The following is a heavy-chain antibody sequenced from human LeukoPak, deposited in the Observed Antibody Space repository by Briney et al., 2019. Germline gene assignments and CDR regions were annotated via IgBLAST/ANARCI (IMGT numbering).Heavy chain of an antibody. CDR2: IYSGGST. Sequence: GGSLRLSCAASGFTVSSNYVGWVRQAPGKGLEWVSVIYSGGSTYYADSVKGRFTISRDNSKNTLYLQMNSLRPEDTAVYYCAKGRGQSYPHYYFDSWGQGTLVTVSS. J-gene: IGHJ4*02. CDR3: AKGRGQSYPHYYFDS. CDR1: GFTVSSNY. D-gene: IGHD5-18*01. V-gene: IGHV3-53*05.